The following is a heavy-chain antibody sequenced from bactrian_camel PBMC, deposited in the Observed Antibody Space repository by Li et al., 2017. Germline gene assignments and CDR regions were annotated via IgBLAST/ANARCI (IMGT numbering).Heavy chain of an antibody. CDR1: GFAFSYYW. D-gene: IGHD1*01. J-gene: IGHJ6*01. Sequence: QVQLVESGGGLVQPGGSLRLSCAASGFAFSYYWMYWVRQAPGKGLEWVSSGDTYYLDSVKGRFTISKDDAKNTLYLQMNSLKREDTAVYYCAADAVGADRNSCPGPDFGAWGQGTQVTVS. V-gene: IGHV3S6*01. CDR2: SGDT. CDR3: AADAVGADRNSCPGPDFGA.